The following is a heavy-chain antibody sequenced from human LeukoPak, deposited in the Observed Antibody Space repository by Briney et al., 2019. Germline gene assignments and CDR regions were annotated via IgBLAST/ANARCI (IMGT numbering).Heavy chain of an antibody. CDR2: ISSSGRSI. CDR1: GFTFNIYE. J-gene: IGHJ4*02. CDR3: AKEDIAGNGFPFDS. D-gene: IGHD5-12*01. Sequence: PGGSLRLSCAASGFTFNIYEMNWVRQAPGKGPEWISYISSSGRSIYYADSVKGRFTISGDNAENSVYLQMNSLRVEDTAIYYCAKEDIAGNGFPFDSWGQGTMVTVSS. V-gene: IGHV3-48*03.